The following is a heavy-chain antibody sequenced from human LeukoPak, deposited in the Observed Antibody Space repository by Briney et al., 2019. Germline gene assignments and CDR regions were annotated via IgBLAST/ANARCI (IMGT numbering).Heavy chain of an antibody. Sequence: HSGGSLRLSCGASGFSISSYEMNWVRQAPGKGLEWVSHISSSGSTIWYADSVKGRFTISRDNAKNSLYLQMNSLRAEDTAVYYCARVELAPYYYYMDVWGKGTTVTVSS. J-gene: IGHJ6*03. CDR3: ARVELAPYYYYMDV. CDR2: ISSSGSTI. D-gene: IGHD1-7*01. CDR1: GFSISSYE. V-gene: IGHV3-48*03.